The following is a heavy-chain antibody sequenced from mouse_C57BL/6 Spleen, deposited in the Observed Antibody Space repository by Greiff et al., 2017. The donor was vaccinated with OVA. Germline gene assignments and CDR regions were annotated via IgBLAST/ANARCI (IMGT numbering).Heavy chain of an antibody. J-gene: IGHJ3*01. D-gene: IGHD1-1*01. CDR3: AREDYYGSIVAY. V-gene: IGHV1-64*01. CDR2: IHPNSGST. Sequence: VKLQQPGAELVKPGASVKLSCKASGYTFTSYWMHWVKQRPGQGLEWIGMIHPNSGSTNYNEKFKSKATLTVDKSSSTAYMQLSSLTSEDSAVYYCAREDYYGSIVAYWGQGTLVTVSA. CDR1: GYTFTSYW.